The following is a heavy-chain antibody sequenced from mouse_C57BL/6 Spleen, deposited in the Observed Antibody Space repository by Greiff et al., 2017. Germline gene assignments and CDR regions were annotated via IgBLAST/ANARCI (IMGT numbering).Heavy chain of an antibody. CDR2: INYDGSST. CDR3: ARDRIGRGYYARDY. J-gene: IGHJ4*01. V-gene: IGHV5-16*01. Sequence: DVQLVESEGGLVQPGSSMKLSCTASGFTFSDYYMAWVRQVPEKGLEWVANINYDGSSTYYLDSLKSRFIISRDNAKNILYLQMSSLKSEDTATYYCARDRIGRGYYARDYWGQGTSVTVSS. CDR1: GFTFSDYY. D-gene: IGHD6-1*01.